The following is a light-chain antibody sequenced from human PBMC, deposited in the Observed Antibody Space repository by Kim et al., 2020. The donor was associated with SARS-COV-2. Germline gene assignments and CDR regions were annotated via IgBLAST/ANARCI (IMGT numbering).Light chain of an antibody. V-gene: IGLV2-14*03. CDR1: SSDVGGYNY. CDR3: SSYTSSSTSYV. J-gene: IGLJ1*01. Sequence: STTSACTGTSSDVGGYNYVSWYQQHPGKAPKLMIYDVSNRPSGVSNRFSGSKSGNTASLTISGLQAEDEADYYCSSYTSSSTSYVFGTGTKVTVL. CDR2: DVS.